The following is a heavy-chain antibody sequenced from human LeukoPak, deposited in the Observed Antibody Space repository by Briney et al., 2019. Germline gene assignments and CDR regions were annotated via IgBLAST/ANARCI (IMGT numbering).Heavy chain of an antibody. CDR2: INHSGST. CDR1: GGSFSGYY. D-gene: IGHD3-9*01. J-gene: IGHJ5*02. Sequence: PSETLSLTCAVYGGSFSGYYWSWIRQPPGKGLEWIGEINHSGSTNYNPSLKSRVTISVDTSKNQFSLKLSSVTAADTAVYYCARRLRYFDWLRAHNWFDPWGQGTLVTVSS. V-gene: IGHV4-34*01. CDR3: ARRLRYFDWLRAHNWFDP.